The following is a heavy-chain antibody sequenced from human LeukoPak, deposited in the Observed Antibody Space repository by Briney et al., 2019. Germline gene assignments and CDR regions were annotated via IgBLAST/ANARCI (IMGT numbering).Heavy chain of an antibody. V-gene: IGHV4-38-2*01. J-gene: IGHJ4*02. Sequence: SETLSLTCAVSGYSISSGYYWGWIRPPPGKGLEWIGSIYHSGSTYYNPSLKSRVTISVDTSKNQFSLKLSSVTAADTAVYYCARTPAYWGQGTLVTVSS. CDR3: ARTPAY. CDR1: GYSISSGYY. CDR2: IYHSGST.